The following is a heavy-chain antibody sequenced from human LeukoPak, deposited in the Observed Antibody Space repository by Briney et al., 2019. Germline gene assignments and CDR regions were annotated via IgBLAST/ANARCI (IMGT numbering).Heavy chain of an antibody. J-gene: IGHJ4*02. CDR2: IRYDGRNK. Sequence: GGSLRLSCAASGFTFSTYGMHWVRQAPGKGLEWVAFIRYDGRNKYYADSVKGRFTISRDNSKNTVYLQMNSLRAEDTAVYYCAAPGVPAATYYFDYWGQGTLVTVSS. CDR3: AAPGVPAATYYFDY. CDR1: GFTFSTYG. V-gene: IGHV3-30*02. D-gene: IGHD2-2*01.